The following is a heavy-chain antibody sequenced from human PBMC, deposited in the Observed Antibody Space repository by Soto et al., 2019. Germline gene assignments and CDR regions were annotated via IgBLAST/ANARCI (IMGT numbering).Heavy chain of an antibody. V-gene: IGHV3-30-3*01. CDR3: ARVTPGNNLYYFSGLDV. CDR2: ISYEGSNT. D-gene: IGHD1-1*01. Sequence: QVRLVESGGGVVQPGRSLRLSCVASGFTFGTYAIHWVRQAPGKGLQWVALISYEGSNTYYADSVKGRFTISRDNSKNTLYLEMNTLRPEDTAVYYCARVTPGNNLYYFSGLDVCGQGTSVIVSS. CDR1: GFTFGTYA. J-gene: IGHJ6*02.